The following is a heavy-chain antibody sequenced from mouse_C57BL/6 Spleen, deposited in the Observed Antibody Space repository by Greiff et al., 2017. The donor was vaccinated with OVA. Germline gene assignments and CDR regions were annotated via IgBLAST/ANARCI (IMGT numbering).Heavy chain of an antibody. CDR2: INPGSGGT. J-gene: IGHJ2*01. V-gene: IGHV1-54*01. CDR1: GYAFTNYL. CDR3: ASTWKGYFDY. D-gene: IGHD5-1*01. Sequence: VQLQQSGAELVRPGTSVKVSCKASGYAFTNYLIEWVKQRPGQGLEWIGVINPGSGGTNYNEKFKGKATLTADKSSSTAYMQLSSLTSEDSSVYFCASTWKGYFDYWGQGTTLTVSS.